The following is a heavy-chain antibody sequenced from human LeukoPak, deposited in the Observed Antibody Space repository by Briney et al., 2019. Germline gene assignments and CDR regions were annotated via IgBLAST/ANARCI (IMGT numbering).Heavy chain of an antibody. CDR3: ARTTEGGYSYGYFYYYYMDV. V-gene: IGHV4-59*01. J-gene: IGHJ6*03. Sequence: SETLSLTCTVSGGSISSYYWSWIRQPPGKGLEWIGYIYYSGSTNYDPSLKSRVTISVDTSKNQFSLKLSSVTAADTAVYYCARTTEGGYSYGYFYYYYMDVWGKGTTVTISS. CDR1: GGSISSYY. D-gene: IGHD5-18*01. CDR2: IYYSGST.